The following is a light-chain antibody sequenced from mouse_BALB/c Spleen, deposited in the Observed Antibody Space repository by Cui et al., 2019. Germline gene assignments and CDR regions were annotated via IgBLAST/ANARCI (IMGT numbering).Light chain of an antibody. CDR1: SSVSY. CDR2: DTS. CDR3: QQWSSYPRT. Sequence: QVVLTQSAAIISASPGEKVTMTCSASSSVSYMYWYQQKPRSSPRLLIYDTSNLASGVPVRFSGSGSGTSYSLTISRMEAEDAATYYCQQWSSYPRTFGGGTKLEIK. J-gene: IGKJ1*01. V-gene: IGKV4-55*01.